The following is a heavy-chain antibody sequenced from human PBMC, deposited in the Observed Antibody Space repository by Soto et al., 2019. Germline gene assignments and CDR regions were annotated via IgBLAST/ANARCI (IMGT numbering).Heavy chain of an antibody. D-gene: IGHD5-12*01. V-gene: IGHV1-24*01. CDR1: GYTLTELS. CDR3: ATDTISGYDCGFDP. J-gene: IGHJ5*02. CDR2: IDPEDGET. Sequence: ASVKVSCKVSGYTLTELSMHWVRQAPGKGLEWMGGIDPEDGETIYAQKFQGRVTMTEDTSADTAYMELSSLRSEDTAVYYCATDTISGYDCGFDPWGQGTLVTVSS.